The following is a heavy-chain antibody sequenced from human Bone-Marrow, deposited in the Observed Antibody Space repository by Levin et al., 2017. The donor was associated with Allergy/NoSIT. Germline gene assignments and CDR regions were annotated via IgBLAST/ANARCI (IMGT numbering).Heavy chain of an antibody. CDR2: LSHGGSP. J-gene: IGHJ3*02. CDR3: ARPPVEGTDNAFEM. Sequence: SETLSLTCTVSGDSVSRSFYYWGWIRQPPGKGLEWIASLSHGGSPYYNPSLRSRVTTSIDTSTNQFSLKLTSVTAADTAVYYCARPPVEGTDNAFEMWGQGTVVTVSS. CDR1: GDSVSRSFYY. D-gene: IGHD1-7*01. V-gene: IGHV4-39*01.